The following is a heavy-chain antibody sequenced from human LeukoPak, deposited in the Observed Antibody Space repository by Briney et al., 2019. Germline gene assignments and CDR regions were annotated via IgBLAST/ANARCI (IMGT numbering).Heavy chain of an antibody. Sequence: GGSLRLSCAASGFTFSSYAMSWVRQAPGKGLEWVSAISGSGGSTYYADSVKGRFTISRDNSKNTLYLQMNSLRAEDTAVYYCAKTNEKYQLTCYYFDYWGQGTLVTVSS. CDR2: ISGSGGST. J-gene: IGHJ4*02. V-gene: IGHV3-23*01. CDR3: AKTNEKYQLTCYYFDY. CDR1: GFTFSSYA. D-gene: IGHD2-2*01.